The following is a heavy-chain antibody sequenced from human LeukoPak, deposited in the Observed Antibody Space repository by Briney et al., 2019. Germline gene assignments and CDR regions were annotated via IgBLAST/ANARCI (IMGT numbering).Heavy chain of an antibody. CDR3: ARHNSPGGLLWFGELLGYFDY. J-gene: IGHJ4*02. CDR1: GGSVSSGSYY. CDR2: IYYSGST. Sequence: PSETLSLTCTVSGGSVSSGSYYWSWIRQPPGKGLEWIGYIYYSGSTYYNPSLKSRVTISVDTSKNQFSLKLSSVTAADTAVYYCARHNSPGGLLWFGELLGYFDYWGQGTLVTVSS. V-gene: IGHV4-39*01. D-gene: IGHD3-10*01.